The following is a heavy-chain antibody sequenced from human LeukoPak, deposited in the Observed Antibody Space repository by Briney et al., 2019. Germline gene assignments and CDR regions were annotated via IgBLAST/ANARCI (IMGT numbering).Heavy chain of an antibody. CDR2: IYYSGST. CDR3: ARVYSSSWNDAFDI. Sequence: SETLSLTCTVSGGSISSYYWSWIRQPPGKGLEWIGYIYYSGSTNYNPSLKSRVTIAVDTSKNQFSLKLSSVTAADTAVYYCARVYSSSWNDAFDIWGQGKMVTVSS. D-gene: IGHD6-13*01. J-gene: IGHJ3*02. CDR1: GGSISSYY. V-gene: IGHV4-59*01.